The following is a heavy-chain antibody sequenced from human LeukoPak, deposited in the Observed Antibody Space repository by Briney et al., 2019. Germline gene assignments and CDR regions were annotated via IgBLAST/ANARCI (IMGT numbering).Heavy chain of an antibody. D-gene: IGHD3-3*01. CDR2: ICYSGST. Sequence: RPSETLSLTCSVSGGSIRSYYWSWIRQPPGKGLEWIGYICYSGSTNYNPSLKSRVTISVDTSKNQFSLKLSSVTAADTAVYYCARGLSGYYSGFDYWGQGTLVTVSS. V-gene: IGHV4-59*01. J-gene: IGHJ4*02. CDR1: GGSIRSYY. CDR3: ARGLSGYYSGFDY.